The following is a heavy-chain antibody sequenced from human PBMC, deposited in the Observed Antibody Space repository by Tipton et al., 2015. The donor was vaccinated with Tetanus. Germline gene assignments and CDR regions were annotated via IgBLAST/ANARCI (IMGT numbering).Heavy chain of an antibody. CDR3: ARSIPAGPVWPYEH. D-gene: IGHD2-21*01. CDR2: IQRGGST. Sequence: LRLSCAASGFTFRNYWMHWVRQPPGKGLEWIGEIQRGGSTNYNPSLKSRVSMSLDTSKNQISLRLTSVTAADTAVYYCARSIPAGPVWPYEHWGQGTLVTVSS. CDR1: GFTFRNYW. V-gene: IGHV4-34*01. J-gene: IGHJ4*02.